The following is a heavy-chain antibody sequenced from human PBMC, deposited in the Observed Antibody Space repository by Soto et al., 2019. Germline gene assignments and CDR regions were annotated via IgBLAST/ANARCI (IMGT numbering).Heavy chain of an antibody. CDR1: GFTFSSYG. Sequence: QVQLVESGGGVVQPGRSLRLSCAASGFTFSSYGMHWVRQAPGKGLEWVAVISYDGSNKYYADSVKGRFTISRDNSKNTLYLQMNSLRAEDTAVYYCAKDRGVIYYFDYWGQGTLVTVSS. D-gene: IGHD2-21*01. V-gene: IGHV3-30*18. CDR3: AKDRGVIYYFDY. CDR2: ISYDGSNK. J-gene: IGHJ4*02.